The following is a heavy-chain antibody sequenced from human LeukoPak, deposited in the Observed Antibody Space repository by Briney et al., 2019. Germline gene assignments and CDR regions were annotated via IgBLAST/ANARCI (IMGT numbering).Heavy chain of an antibody. V-gene: IGHV3-7*01. CDR2: MKQDGSEK. CDR1: GINFRGYW. CDR3: ARDLGHTGYDLYDY. Sequence: GGSLRLSCAVSGINFRGYWMAWVRQAPGKGLEWVANMKQDGSEKYYVDSVKGRFTISRDNAKNSLYLEMNSLRVEDTAVYYCARDLGHTGYDLYDYWGQEPWSPSP. D-gene: IGHD5-12*01. J-gene: IGHJ4*01.